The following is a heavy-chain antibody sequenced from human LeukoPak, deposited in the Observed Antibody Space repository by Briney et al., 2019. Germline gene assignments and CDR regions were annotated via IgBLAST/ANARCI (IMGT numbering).Heavy chain of an antibody. V-gene: IGHV4-59*01. CDR3: GRLGYSYGYFVGY. Sequence: SETLSLTCTVSGGSISSYYWSWIRQPPGKGLEWIGYIYYSGSTNYNPSLKSRVTISVDTSKNQFSLKLSSVTAADTAVYYCGRLGYSYGYFVGYWGQGTLVTVSS. CDR1: GGSISSYY. CDR2: IYYSGST. D-gene: IGHD5-18*01. J-gene: IGHJ4*02.